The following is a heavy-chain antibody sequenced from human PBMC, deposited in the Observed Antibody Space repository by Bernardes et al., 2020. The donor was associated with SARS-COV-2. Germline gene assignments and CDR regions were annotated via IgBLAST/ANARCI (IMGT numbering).Heavy chain of an antibody. D-gene: IGHD4-4*01. V-gene: IGHV3-48*03. CDR2: ISSSGSTI. Sequence: GGSLRLSCAASGFTFSSYEMNWVRQAPGKGLEWVSYISSSGSTIYYADSVKGRFTISRDNAKNSLYLQMNSLRAEDTAVYYCAREMDNYYYYYYYGMDVWGQGTTVTVSS. CDR3: AREMDNYYYYYYYGMDV. CDR1: GFTFSSYE. J-gene: IGHJ6*02.